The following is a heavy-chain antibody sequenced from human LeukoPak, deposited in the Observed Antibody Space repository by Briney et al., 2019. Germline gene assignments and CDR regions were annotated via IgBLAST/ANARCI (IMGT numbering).Heavy chain of an antibody. CDR1: GFTFSSYW. Sequence: GGSLRLSCAASGFTFSSYWMSWVRQAPGKGLEWVAHIKQDGSEKYYVDSVKGRFTISRDNAKNSLYLQMNSLRAEDTAVYYCARDNPDYDYIWGSYRGGDAFDIWGQGTMVTVSS. CDR3: ARDNPDYDYIWGSYRGGDAFDI. V-gene: IGHV3-7*01. D-gene: IGHD3-16*02. J-gene: IGHJ3*02. CDR2: IKQDGSEK.